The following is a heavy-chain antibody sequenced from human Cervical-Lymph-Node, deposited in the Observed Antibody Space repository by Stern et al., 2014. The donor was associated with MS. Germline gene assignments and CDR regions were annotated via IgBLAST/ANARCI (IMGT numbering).Heavy chain of an antibody. J-gene: IGHJ4*02. D-gene: IGHD4-23*01. CDR2: INPNSGGT. CDR3: ARGSERWLQLFRLDY. Sequence: QEQLVQSGAEVKKPGASVKVSCKTSGYMFTDYYIHWLRQATGQGLEWMGRINPNSGGTNYAPKFQGRVTLTRDTSMELSRLRSDDTAVYYCARGSERWLQLFRLDYWGQGTLVTVSS. CDR1: GYMFTDYY. V-gene: IGHV1-2*06.